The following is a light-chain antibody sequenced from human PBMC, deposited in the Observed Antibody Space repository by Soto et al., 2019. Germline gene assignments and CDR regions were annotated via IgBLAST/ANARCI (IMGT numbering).Light chain of an antibody. V-gene: IGLV1-44*01. CDR2: SNN. Sequence: QSVLTQPPSASGTPGQRVTISCSGSSSNIGSNTVNWYQQLPGTAPKLLIYSNNQRPSGVPDRFSGSKSGTSASLAISGLQSEDEADYYCAAWDDSLNGRSYVFGNGTKVTVL. CDR3: AAWDDSLNGRSYV. CDR1: SSNIGSNT. J-gene: IGLJ1*01.